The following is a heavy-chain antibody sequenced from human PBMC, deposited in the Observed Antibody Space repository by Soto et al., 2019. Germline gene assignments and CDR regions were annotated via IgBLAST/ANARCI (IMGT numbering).Heavy chain of an antibody. CDR2: IIPIFGTA. V-gene: IGHV1-69*01. CDR3: ARSQGGSSSLDIYYYYYYGMDV. J-gene: IGHJ6*02. Sequence: QVQLVQSGAEVKKPGSSVNVSCKAPGGTFSSYAISWVRQAPGQGLEWMGGIIPIFGTANYAQTFQGRVTITADESTSTGYMELSSLRSEDTAVYYCARSQGGSSSLDIYYYYYYGMDVWGHGTTVPVSS. CDR1: GGTFSSYA. D-gene: IGHD2-15*01.